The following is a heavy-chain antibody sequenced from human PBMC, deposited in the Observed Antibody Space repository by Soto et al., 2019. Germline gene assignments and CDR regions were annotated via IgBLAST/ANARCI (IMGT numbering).Heavy chain of an antibody. CDR3: TRHMSPNIAVAGT. Sequence: GSLRLSCSASGFTFGSYAMHWVRQAPGKGLEYVSAISSSRDNTYYPDSVKGRFTISRDNSKNTLYLQMSSLRVEDTAVYYCTRHMSPNIAVAGTWGQGTQVTAPQ. CDR1: GFTFGSYA. CDR2: ISSSRDNT. J-gene: IGHJ4*02. D-gene: IGHD6-19*01. V-gene: IGHV3-64D*08.